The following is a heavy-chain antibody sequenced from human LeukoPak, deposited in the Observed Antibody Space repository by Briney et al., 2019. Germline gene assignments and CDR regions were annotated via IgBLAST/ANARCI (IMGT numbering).Heavy chain of an antibody. J-gene: IGHJ4*02. CDR3: VKSGYSSSSDVDY. V-gene: IGHV3-64D*09. CDR1: GFTFSSYA. D-gene: IGHD5-12*01. CDR2: INSNGGST. Sequence: PGGSLRLSCSVSGFTFSSYAMHWVRQAPGKGLQFLSSINSNGGSTYYADSVKGRFTISRDNSKNKLYLQMNSLRSEDTAVYYCVKSGYSSSSDVDYWGQGTLVTVSS.